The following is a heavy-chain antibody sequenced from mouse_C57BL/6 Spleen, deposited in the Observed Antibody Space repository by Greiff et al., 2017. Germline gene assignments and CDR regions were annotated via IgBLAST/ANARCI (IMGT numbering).Heavy chain of an antibody. V-gene: IGHV3-6*01. J-gene: IGHJ1*03. Sequence: EVQLQQSGPGLVKPSQSLSLTCSVTGYSITSGYYWNWIRQFPGNKLEWMGYISYDGSNNYNPSLKNRISITRDPSKNQFFLKLNSVTTEDTATYYCARDYGSSYWYFDVWGTGTTVTVSS. CDR3: ARDYGSSYWYFDV. CDR2: ISYDGSN. D-gene: IGHD1-1*01. CDR1: GYSITSGYY.